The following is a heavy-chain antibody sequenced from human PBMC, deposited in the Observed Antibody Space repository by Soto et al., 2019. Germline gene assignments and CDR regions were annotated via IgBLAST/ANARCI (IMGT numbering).Heavy chain of an antibody. Sequence: LRLACTAPGFTFGGFARSWARLASGKRLERVSAITGPGGNTYYADSLKGRFTISRDNSKNTLYLQMNTLRAEDTAVYYCAKGRSGSGDHRALHSSSARGTLDPGSA. CDR2: ITGPGGNT. J-gene: IGHJ5*02. CDR3: AKGRSGSGDHRALHSS. V-gene: IGHV3-23*01. D-gene: IGHD1-26*01. CDR1: GFTFGGFA.